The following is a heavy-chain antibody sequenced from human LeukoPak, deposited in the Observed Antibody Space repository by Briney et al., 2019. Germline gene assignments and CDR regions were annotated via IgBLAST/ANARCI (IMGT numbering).Heavy chain of an antibody. CDR1: GGSFSGYY. CDR2: INHSGST. D-gene: IGHD1-26*01. J-gene: IGHJ3*02. CDR3: ARDPGGGVGATHDAFDI. Sequence: SETLSLTCAVYGGSFSGYYWSWIRQPPGKGLEWIGEINHSGSTNYNPSLKSRVTISVDTSKNQFSLKLSSVTAADTAVYYCARDPGGGVGATHDAFDIWGQGTMVTVSS. V-gene: IGHV4-34*01.